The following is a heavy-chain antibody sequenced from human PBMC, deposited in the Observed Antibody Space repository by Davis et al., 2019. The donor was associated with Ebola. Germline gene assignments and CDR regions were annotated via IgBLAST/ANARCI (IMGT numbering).Heavy chain of an antibody. J-gene: IGHJ4*02. D-gene: IGHD4-23*01. V-gene: IGHV3-53*01. CDR1: VITFSSYA. Sequence: GESLKISCTDSVITFSSYAMTWVRQAPGKGLEWVSVIYSGGSTYYADSVKGRFTISRDNSKNTLYLQMNSLRAEDTAVYYWARGLVTTLVGFDYFDYWGQGTLVTVSS. CDR2: IYSGGST. CDR3: ARGLVTTLVGFDYFDY.